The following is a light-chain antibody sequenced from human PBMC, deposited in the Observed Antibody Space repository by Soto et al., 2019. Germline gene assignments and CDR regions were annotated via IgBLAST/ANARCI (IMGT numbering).Light chain of an antibody. V-gene: IGKV3-20*01. Sequence: EIVLSQSPGTLSLSPGERATLSCRASQSVSSSYLAWYQQKPGQAPRLLIHGASSRATGIPDRFSGSGSGTDSTLTISRLEPEDFAVYYCQQYGSPPLFTFGPGTKVDIK. J-gene: IGKJ3*01. CDR1: QSVSSSY. CDR3: QQYGSPPLFT. CDR2: GAS.